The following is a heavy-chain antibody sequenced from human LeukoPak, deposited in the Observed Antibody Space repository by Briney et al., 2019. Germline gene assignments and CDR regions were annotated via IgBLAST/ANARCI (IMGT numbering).Heavy chain of an antibody. D-gene: IGHD3-3*01. CDR1: GGSISSYY. V-gene: IGHV4-59*12. J-gene: IGHJ6*03. CDR2: IYYSGST. CDR3: ARDCESGVFLLYYYMDV. Sequence: PSETLSLTCTVSGGSISSYYWSWIRQPPGKGLEWIGYIYYSGSTNYNPSLKSRVTISVDTSKNQFSLKLSSVTAADTAVYYCARDCESGVFLLYYYMDVWGKGTTVTVSS.